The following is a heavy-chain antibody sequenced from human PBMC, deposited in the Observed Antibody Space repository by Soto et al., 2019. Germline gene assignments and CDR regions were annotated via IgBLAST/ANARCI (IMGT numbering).Heavy chain of an antibody. CDR3: ARSPGMYYDILAGPRYNWFDH. Sequence: SVKVSCKASGGTFSSYAISWVRQAPGQGLEWMGGIIPIFGTANYAQKFQGRVTITADESTSTAYMELSSLRSGDTAVYYCARSPGMYYDILAGPRYNWFDHWGQGTLVTVSS. CDR1: GGTFSSYA. D-gene: IGHD3-9*01. V-gene: IGHV1-69*13. CDR2: IIPIFGTA. J-gene: IGHJ5*02.